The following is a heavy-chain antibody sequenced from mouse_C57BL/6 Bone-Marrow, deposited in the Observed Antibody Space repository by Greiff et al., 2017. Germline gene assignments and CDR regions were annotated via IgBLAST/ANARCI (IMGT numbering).Heavy chain of an antibody. CDR3: ARQLRGWFAY. CDR2: IYPGSGST. J-gene: IGHJ3*01. V-gene: IGHV1-55*01. CDR1: GYTFTSYW. Sequence: VQLQQPGAELVKPGASVKMSCTASGYTFTSYWITWVKPRPGQGLEWIGDIYPGSGSTNYNEKFKSKATLTVDTSSSAAYMQLSSLTSEDSAVYYCARQLRGWFAYWGQGTLVTVSA. D-gene: IGHD3-2*02.